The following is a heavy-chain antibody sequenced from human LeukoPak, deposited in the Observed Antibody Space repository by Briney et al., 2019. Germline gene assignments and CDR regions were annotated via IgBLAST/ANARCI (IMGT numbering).Heavy chain of an antibody. V-gene: IGHV3-7*01. CDR2: IKQDGSEK. Sequence: GGSLRLSCAASGFTFSSYWMSWVRQAPGKGLEWVANIKQDGSEKYYVDSVKGRFTISRDNAKNSLYLQMNSLRAEDTAVYYCARDVGSSWPYYYYYYGMDVWGQGTTVTVSS. J-gene: IGHJ6*02. CDR1: GFTFSSYW. D-gene: IGHD6-13*01. CDR3: ARDVGSSWPYYYYYYGMDV.